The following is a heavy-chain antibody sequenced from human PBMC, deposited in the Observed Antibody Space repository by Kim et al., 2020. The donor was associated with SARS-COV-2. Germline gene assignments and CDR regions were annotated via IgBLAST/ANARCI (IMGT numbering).Heavy chain of an antibody. D-gene: IGHD2-2*02. CDR3: ARDVVPAAIWAWYYYGM. CDR2: ISYDGSNK. Sequence: GGSLRLSCAASGFTFSSYAMHWVRQAPGKGLEWVAVISYDGSNKYYADSVKGRFTISRDNSKNTLYLQMNSLRAEDTAVYYCARDVVPAAIWAWYYYGM. CDR1: GFTFSSYA. V-gene: IGHV3-30-3*01. J-gene: IGHJ6*01.